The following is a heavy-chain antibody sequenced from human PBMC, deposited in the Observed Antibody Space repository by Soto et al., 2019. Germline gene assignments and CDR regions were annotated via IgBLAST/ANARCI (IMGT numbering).Heavy chain of an antibody. CDR3: GPRGAVADPRGY. V-gene: IGHV4-34*01. D-gene: IGHD6-19*01. Sequence: WTWLRQPPGKGLEWIGEINHSGSTNYNPSLKSRVAISVDTSKNQFSLNLTSVTAADTAVYYCGPRGAVADPRGYWGQGTLVTVSS. J-gene: IGHJ4*02. CDR2: INHSGST.